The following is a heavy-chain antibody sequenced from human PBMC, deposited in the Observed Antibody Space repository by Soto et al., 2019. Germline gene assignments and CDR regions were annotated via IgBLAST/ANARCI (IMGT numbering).Heavy chain of an antibody. CDR3: ARGEKSSGWPLNWYLDL. V-gene: IGHV3-11*05. CDR2: ISIIGTYT. Sequence: PGGSLRLSCAASGFTFSDYYMSWIRQAPGKGLEWVSYISIIGTYTKYADSVKGRFTISRDNAKNSMYLQMNSLRAEDTAMYYCARGEKSSGWPLNWYLDLWGRGTQVTVSS. D-gene: IGHD6-19*01. CDR1: GFTFSDYY. J-gene: IGHJ2*01.